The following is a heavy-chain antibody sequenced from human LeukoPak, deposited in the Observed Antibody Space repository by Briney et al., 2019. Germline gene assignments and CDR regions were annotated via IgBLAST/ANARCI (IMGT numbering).Heavy chain of an antibody. CDR1: GFTFSSYS. J-gene: IGHJ4*02. CDR3: ATRYGSGSYGLDY. Sequence: PGGSLRLSCAASGFTFSSYSMNWVRQAPGKGLEWVSSISSSSSYIYYADSVKGRFTISRDNAKNSLYLQMNSLRAEDTAVYYCATRYGSGSYGLDYWGQGTLVIVSS. V-gene: IGHV3-21*04. CDR2: ISSSSSYI. D-gene: IGHD3-10*01.